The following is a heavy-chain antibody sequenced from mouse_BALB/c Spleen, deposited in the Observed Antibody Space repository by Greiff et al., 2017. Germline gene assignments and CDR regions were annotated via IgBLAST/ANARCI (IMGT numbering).Heavy chain of an antibody. V-gene: IGHV5-9-3*01. D-gene: IGHD2-1*01. CDR3: AKQLGCGNHVRYYAMDY. Sequence: EVQVVESGGGLVKPGGSLKLSCAASGFTFSSYAMSWVRQTPEKRLEWVATISSGGSYTYYPDSVKGRFTISRDNAKNTLYLQMSSLRSEDTAMYYCAKQLGCGNHVRYYAMDYWGQGTSVTVSA. CDR1: GFTFSSYA. J-gene: IGHJ4*01. CDR2: ISSGGSYT.